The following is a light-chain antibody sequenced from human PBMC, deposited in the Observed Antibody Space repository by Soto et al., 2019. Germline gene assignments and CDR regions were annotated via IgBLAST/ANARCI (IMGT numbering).Light chain of an antibody. Sequence: QAVVTQPPSVSAAPGQKVTISCSGSDSNIGRYFVSWYQQFPGTAPKHLIYDNDKRPSGIPDRFSGSKSGASATLGITGLQTGDEAEYYCGTWDSSLSAGVFGSGTKLTVL. J-gene: IGLJ1*01. CDR2: DND. CDR1: DSNIGRYF. CDR3: GTWDSSLSAGV. V-gene: IGLV1-51*01.